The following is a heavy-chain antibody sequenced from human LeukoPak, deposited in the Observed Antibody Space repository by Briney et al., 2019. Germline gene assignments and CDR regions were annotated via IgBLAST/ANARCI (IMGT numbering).Heavy chain of an antibody. D-gene: IGHD3-22*01. Sequence: GGSLRLSCAASGFTFSSYDMHWVRQAPGKGLEWVAFIRYDGSNKYYADSVKGRFTISRDNSKNTLYLQMNSLRAEDTAVYYCAKAEPRYYYDSSGYPLFGYWGQGTLVTVSS. CDR1: GFTFSSYD. V-gene: IGHV3-30*02. CDR2: IRYDGSNK. J-gene: IGHJ4*02. CDR3: AKAEPRYYYDSSGYPLFGY.